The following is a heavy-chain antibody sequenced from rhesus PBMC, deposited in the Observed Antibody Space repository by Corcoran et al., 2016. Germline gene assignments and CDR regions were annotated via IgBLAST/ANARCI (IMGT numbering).Heavy chain of an antibody. CDR2: IVGYSAIT. J-gene: IGHJ6*01. CDR1: GASISSNW. V-gene: IGHV4-80*01. D-gene: IGHD4-35*01. CDR3: ARDRSYGNSYGLDS. Sequence: QVQLRESGPGLVKPSETLSLTCTVSGASISSNWWSWIRQPPGKGLEWIGEIVGYSAITTYTPSLKSRVTVSKDASKNQFFLKLNSVTAADTAVYYCARDRSYGNSYGLDSWGQGVVVTVSS.